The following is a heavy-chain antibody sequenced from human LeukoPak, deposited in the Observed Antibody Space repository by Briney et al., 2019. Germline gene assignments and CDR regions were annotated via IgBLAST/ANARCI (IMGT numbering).Heavy chain of an antibody. CDR3: ARPRLLYGSGPTLV. Sequence: SETLSLTCAVSGGSITTNSHSWDWIRQPPGKGLKWIGSINYSGSTYNNPSLRSRITMSIDPSRNQFSLKLTSVTAADTAVYYCARPRLLYGSGPTLVWGPGTLVTVSS. V-gene: IGHV4-39*01. J-gene: IGHJ4*02. D-gene: IGHD3-10*01. CDR1: GGSITTNSHS. CDR2: INYSGST.